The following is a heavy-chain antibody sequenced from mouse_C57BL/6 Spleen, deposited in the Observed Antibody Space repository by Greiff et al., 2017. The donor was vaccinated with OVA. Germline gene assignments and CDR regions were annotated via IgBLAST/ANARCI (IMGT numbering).Heavy chain of an antibody. CDR1: GFTFSDYY. J-gene: IGHJ4*01. Sequence: EVMLVESEGGLVQPGSSMKLSCTASGFTFSDYYMAWVRQVPEKGLEWVAHINYDGSSTYYLDSLKSRFIISRDNAKNILYLQMSSLKSEDTATYYCAREGYGSSSYYAMDDWGQGTSVTVSS. V-gene: IGHV5-16*01. CDR2: INYDGSST. CDR3: AREGYGSSSYYAMDD. D-gene: IGHD1-1*01.